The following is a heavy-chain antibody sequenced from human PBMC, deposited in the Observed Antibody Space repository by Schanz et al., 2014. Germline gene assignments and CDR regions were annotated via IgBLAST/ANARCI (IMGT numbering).Heavy chain of an antibody. CDR2: IGYDGSEK. CDR1: GLNFDYYG. CDR3: AKHVRSLTGNDY. J-gene: IGHJ4*02. Sequence: QVQLVESGGGVVQPGRSLRLSCATSGLNFDYYGMNWVRQAPGKGLEWVANIGYDGSEKYYVDSVKGRFTISRDNLKNTVYLQMNSLRAGDTAVYYCAKHVRSLTGNDYWGQGTLVTVSS. V-gene: IGHV3-33*06. D-gene: IGHD3-9*01.